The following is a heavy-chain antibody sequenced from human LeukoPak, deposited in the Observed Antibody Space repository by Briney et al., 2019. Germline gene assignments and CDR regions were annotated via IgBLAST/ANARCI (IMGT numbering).Heavy chain of an antibody. J-gene: IGHJ4*02. Sequence: PGGSLRLSCAASGFTVSSNYMSWVRQAPGKGLEWVSVIYSGGSTYYADSVKGRFTISRDNSKNTLYLQMNSLRAEDTAVYYCARRMRGSYSSGLASFDYWGQGTLVTVSS. V-gene: IGHV3-53*01. CDR3: ARRMRGSYSSGLASFDY. CDR1: GFTVSSNY. CDR2: IYSGGST. D-gene: IGHD1-26*01.